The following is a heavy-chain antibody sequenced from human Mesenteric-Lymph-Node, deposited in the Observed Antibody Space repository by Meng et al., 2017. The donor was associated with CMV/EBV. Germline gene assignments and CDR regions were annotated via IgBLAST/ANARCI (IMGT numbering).Heavy chain of an antibody. D-gene: IGHD3-3*01. V-gene: IGHV3-53*01. Sequence: GGSLRLSCAASGFAVIDSYMSWVRQPPGKGLEWVSVIFAGETTYYADAVKGRFTISRDNSKNTVDLQMNSLRAEDSAVYYCAKEGGAIIHAVGYFDSWGQGTLVTVSS. CDR1: GFAVIDSY. CDR2: IFAGETT. CDR3: AKEGGAIIHAVGYFDS. J-gene: IGHJ4*02.